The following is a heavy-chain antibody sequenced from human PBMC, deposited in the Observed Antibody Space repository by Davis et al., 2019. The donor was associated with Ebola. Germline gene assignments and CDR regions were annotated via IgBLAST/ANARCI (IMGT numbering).Heavy chain of an antibody. D-gene: IGHD3-3*01. Sequence: GGSLRLSCAASGFTFTSYGMHWVRQAPGRGLEWVALIRYDGSNKYYADSVKGRFTISRDNSKNTLFLQMNSLRPEDTAVYYCAKDGPPYYDFSSGYSSWFDPWGQGTLVTVSS. CDR3: AKDGPPYYDFSSGYSSWFDP. CDR1: GFTFTSYG. CDR2: IRYDGSNK. V-gene: IGHV3-30*02. J-gene: IGHJ5*02.